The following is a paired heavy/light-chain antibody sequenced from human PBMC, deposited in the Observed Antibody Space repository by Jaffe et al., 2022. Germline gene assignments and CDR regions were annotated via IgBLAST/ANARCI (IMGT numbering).Heavy chain of an antibody. CDR3: ARETVEYCSGGSCDGWYYFDY. CDR1: GYTFTGYY. D-gene: IGHD2-15*01. V-gene: IGHV1-2*06. Sequence: QVQLVQSGAEVKKPGASVKVSCKASGYTFTGYYMHWVRQAPGQGLEWMGRINPNSGGTNYAQKFQGRVTMTRDTSISTAYMELSRLRSDDTAVYYCARETVEYCSGGSCDGWYYFDYWGQGTLVTVSS. CDR2: INPNSGGT. J-gene: IGHJ4*02.
Light chain of an antibody. Sequence: QSALTQPASVSGSPGQSITISCTGTSSDVGGYNYVSWYQQHPGKAPKLMIYDVSNRPSGVSNRFSGSKSGNTASLTISGLQAEDEADYYCSSYTSSSTLYYVFGTGTKVTVL. CDR2: DVS. V-gene: IGLV2-14*03. CDR3: SSYTSSSTLYYV. J-gene: IGLJ1*01. CDR1: SSDVGGYNY.